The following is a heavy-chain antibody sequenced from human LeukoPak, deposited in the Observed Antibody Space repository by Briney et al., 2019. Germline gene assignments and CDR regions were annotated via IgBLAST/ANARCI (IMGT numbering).Heavy chain of an antibody. Sequence: GGSLRLSCAASGFTFSSYWMSWVRQAPGKGLEWVANIKQDGSEKYYVDSVKGRFTISRDNAKNSLYLQMNSLRAEDTAVYYCARDRGYCSSTSCYHFYYYYYMDVWGKGTTVTVSS. D-gene: IGHD2-2*01. J-gene: IGHJ6*03. CDR2: IKQDGSEK. V-gene: IGHV3-7*01. CDR1: GFTFSSYW. CDR3: ARDRGYCSSTSCYHFYYYYYMDV.